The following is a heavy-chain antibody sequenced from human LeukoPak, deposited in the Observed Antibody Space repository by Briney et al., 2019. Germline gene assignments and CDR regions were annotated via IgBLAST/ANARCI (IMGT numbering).Heavy chain of an antibody. CDR1: GYTFANFG. CDR3: ARTCSSSSCYMVH. J-gene: IGHJ4*02. CDR2: ISVYNGNT. V-gene: IGHV1-18*01. D-gene: IGHD2-2*02. Sequence: GASVKVSCKASGYTFANFGITWVRQAPGQGLEWMGWISVYNGNTNYAQNLQGRLTLTTDTSTSTAYMELRSLRSDDTALYYCARTCSSSSCYMVHWGQGTLVTVSS.